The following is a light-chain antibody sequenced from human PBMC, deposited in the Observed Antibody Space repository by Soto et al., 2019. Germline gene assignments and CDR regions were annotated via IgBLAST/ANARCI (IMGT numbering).Light chain of an antibody. CDR2: GAS. J-gene: IGKJ1*01. CDR1: QSVSSSY. V-gene: IGKV3-20*01. Sequence: ELVLTQSTGTLSLSPGERCTLSRRASQSVSSSYLAWYQQKPGQAPRLLIYGASSRATGIPDRFSGSGSGTDFTLTISRLEPEDFAVYYCQQYGSSRTFGQGTKVDI. CDR3: QQYGSSRT.